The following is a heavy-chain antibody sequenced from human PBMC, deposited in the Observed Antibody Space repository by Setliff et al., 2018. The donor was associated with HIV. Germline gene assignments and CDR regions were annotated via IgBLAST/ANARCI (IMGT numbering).Heavy chain of an antibody. CDR3: ARDSRYCSGGSCYGYFDF. D-gene: IGHD2-15*01. Sequence: PSETLSLTCTVSGGSISSSSYYWGWIRQPPGKGLEWIESIYYTGSTYYNPSLKSRVTISVDASKKQFSLNLSSVTAADTAVYYCARDSRYCSGGSCYGYFDFWGQGTLVTVSS. CDR2: IYYTGST. J-gene: IGHJ4*02. V-gene: IGHV4-39*02. CDR1: GGSISSSSYY.